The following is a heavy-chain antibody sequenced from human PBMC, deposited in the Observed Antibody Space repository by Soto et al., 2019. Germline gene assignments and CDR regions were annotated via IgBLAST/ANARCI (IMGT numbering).Heavy chain of an antibody. V-gene: IGHV3-48*03. CDR2: ISSSGSTI. CDR3: ARDRGNLELEPTVYFDY. CDR1: GFTFSSYE. D-gene: IGHD1-1*01. J-gene: IGHJ4*02. Sequence: EVQLVESGGGLVQPGGSLRLSCAASGFTFSSYEMNWVRQAPGKGLEWVSYISSSGSTIYYADSVKGRFTISRDNAKNSRYLQMNSLRAEDTAVYYCARDRGNLELEPTVYFDYWGQGTLVTVSS.